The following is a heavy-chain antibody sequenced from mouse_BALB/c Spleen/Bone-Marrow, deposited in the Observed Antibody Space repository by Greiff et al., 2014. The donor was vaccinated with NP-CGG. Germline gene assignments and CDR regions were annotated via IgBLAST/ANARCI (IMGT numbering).Heavy chain of an antibody. CDR2: INPSTGYT. D-gene: IGHD1-1*01. J-gene: IGHJ2*01. CDR3: ARDPYYYGFDY. V-gene: IGHV1-7*01. CDR1: GYTFTSYW. Sequence: VQLQESGAELAKPGASVKMSCKASGYTFTSYWMHWVKQRPGQGLEWIGYINPSTGYTEYNQKFKDKATLTADKSSSTAYMQLSSLTSEDSAVYYGARDPYYYGFDYWGQGTTLTVSS.